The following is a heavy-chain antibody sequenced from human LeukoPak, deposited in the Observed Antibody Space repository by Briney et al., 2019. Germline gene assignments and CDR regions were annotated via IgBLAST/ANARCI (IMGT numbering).Heavy chain of an antibody. CDR3: ARVMGYCTSTSCYGSLDY. CDR1: GFTFSSYA. D-gene: IGHD2-2*01. CDR2: ISSNGGST. J-gene: IGHJ4*02. Sequence: GGSLRLSCVASGFTFSSYAMHWVRQAPGKGLEYVSGISSNGGSTYYANSVKGRFTISRDNSKNTLYLQMGSLRAEDMAVYYCARVMGYCTSTSCYGSLDYRGQGTLVTVSS. V-gene: IGHV3-64*01.